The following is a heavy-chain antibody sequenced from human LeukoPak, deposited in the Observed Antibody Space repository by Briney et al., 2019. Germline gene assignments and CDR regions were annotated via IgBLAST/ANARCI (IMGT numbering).Heavy chain of an antibody. D-gene: IGHD3-3*01. V-gene: IGHV4-31*03. Sequence: SETLSLTCTVSGGSISSGGYYWSWIRQHPGKGPEWIGYIYYSGSTYYNPSLKSRVTISVDTSKNQFSLKLSSVTAADTAVYYCAREGVAVYNWFDPWGQGTLVTVSP. J-gene: IGHJ5*02. CDR2: IYYSGST. CDR3: AREGVAVYNWFDP. CDR1: GGSISSGGYY.